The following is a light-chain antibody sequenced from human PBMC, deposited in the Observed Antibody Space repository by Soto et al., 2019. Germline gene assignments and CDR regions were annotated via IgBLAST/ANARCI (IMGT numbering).Light chain of an antibody. CDR3: QQYGSSGT. J-gene: IGKJ1*01. V-gene: IGKV3-20*01. CDR2: GAS. CDR1: QSVSSSY. Sequence: IVLSQSPRTLYLSPGERATLSCRASQSVSSSYLAWYQQKPGQAPRLLIYGASSRATGIPDRFSGSGSGTDFTLTISRLEPEDFAVYYCQQYGSSGTFGQGAKVDI.